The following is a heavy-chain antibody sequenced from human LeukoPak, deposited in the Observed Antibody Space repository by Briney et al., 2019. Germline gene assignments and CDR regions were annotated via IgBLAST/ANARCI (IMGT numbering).Heavy chain of an antibody. CDR2: IYYSGGT. V-gene: IGHV4-59*08. J-gene: IGHJ4*02. CDR1: SGSISRYY. Sequence: SETLSLTCTVSSGSISRYYWSWIRQPPGKGLEWIGYIYYSGGTNYNPSLKSRATISIDTFKNHFSLKLSSVTAADTALYYCSGSGSYPSSIDYWGQGTLVTVSS. CDR3: SGSGSYPSSIDY. D-gene: IGHD3-10*01.